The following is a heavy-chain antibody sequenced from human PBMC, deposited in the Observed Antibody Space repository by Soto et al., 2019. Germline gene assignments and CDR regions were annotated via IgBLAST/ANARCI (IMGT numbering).Heavy chain of an antibody. V-gene: IGHV4-31*03. CDR1: GGSISSGGYY. CDR2: IYYSGST. D-gene: IGHD3-22*01. CDR3: AIYDSSGSRGFQH. J-gene: IGHJ1*01. Sequence: QVQLQESGPGLVKPSQTLSLTCTVSGGSISSGGYYWSWIRQHPGKGLEWIGYIYYSGSTYYNPSLRSRVTISVDTSKNQFSLKLSSVTAADTAVYYCAIYDSSGSRGFQHWGQGTLVTVSS.